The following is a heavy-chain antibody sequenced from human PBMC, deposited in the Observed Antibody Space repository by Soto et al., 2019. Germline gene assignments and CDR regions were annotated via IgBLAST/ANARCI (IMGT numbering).Heavy chain of an antibody. V-gene: IGHV3-23*01. J-gene: IGHJ4*02. D-gene: IGHD3-10*01. CDR1: VFPFKNYA. CDR2: ITHTGGDT. CDR3: ARGSTDSYPGSRIFDF. Sequence: GGSLRLSCAAFVFPFKNYAMNWVRQAPGKGLEWVSCITHTGGDTKYADSVKGRFTMSRDNSKKTLYLQRNSLRVEDSALYYCARGSTDSYPGSRIFDFWGRGTLVTVSS.